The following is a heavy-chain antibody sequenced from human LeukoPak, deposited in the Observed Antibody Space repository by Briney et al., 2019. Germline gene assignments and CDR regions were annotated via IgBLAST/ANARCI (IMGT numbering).Heavy chain of an antibody. V-gene: IGHV3-21*01. CDR1: GFTFSDYS. D-gene: IGHD3-10*01. Sequence: RAGGSLRLSCAASGFTFSDYSMNWVRQAPGKGLEWVASVNTVSSYIYYADSMRGRFTISRDNAKNSLFLQMNSLRAEDTAVYYCARLRRNSVRSDFFYYYDHWGQGTLVTVSS. J-gene: IGHJ4*02. CDR2: VNTVSSYI. CDR3: ARLRRNSVRSDFFYYYDH.